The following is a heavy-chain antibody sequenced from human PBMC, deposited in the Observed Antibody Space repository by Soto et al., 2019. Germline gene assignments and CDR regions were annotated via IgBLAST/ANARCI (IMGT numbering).Heavy chain of an antibody. Sequence: SETLSLTCTVSGGSITTYYWNWIRQPPGRGLEWIGYISDSGYTNYNPSLMSRVTISVDTSKKQFSLRLSSVTAADTAVFYCARGYGDYGKIEYWGQGTLVTVSS. CDR3: ARGYGDYGKIEY. J-gene: IGHJ4*02. CDR1: GGSITTYY. V-gene: IGHV4-59*01. CDR2: ISDSGYT. D-gene: IGHD4-17*01.